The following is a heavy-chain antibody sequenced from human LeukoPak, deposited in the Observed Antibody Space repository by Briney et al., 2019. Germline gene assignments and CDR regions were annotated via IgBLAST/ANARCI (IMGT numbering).Heavy chain of an antibody. V-gene: IGHV4-4*07. CDR1: GDSISYFY. Sequence: SETLSLTCSVSGDSISYFYWSWIRQAAGKGLEWIGRTHSSGSTDYNASLKSRVTMSVDTSKNQLSLKVISVTAADTAVYFCASGRTYSGFDTFDYWGQGTRVTVSS. CDR2: THSSGST. J-gene: IGHJ4*02. D-gene: IGHD5-12*01. CDR3: ASGRTYSGFDTFDY.